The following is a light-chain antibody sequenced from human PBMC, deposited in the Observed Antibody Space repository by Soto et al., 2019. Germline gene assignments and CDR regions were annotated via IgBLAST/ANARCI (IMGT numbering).Light chain of an antibody. V-gene: IGLV2-14*01. CDR3: SSYTSSGTLVV. Sequence: QSALTQPASVSVSPGQSITISCTGTSSDIGGYKYVSWYQQHPGKAPKLMIFEVSNRPSGVSNRFSGSKSGNTASLTISGLQADDEADYYCSSYTSSGTLVVFGGGTKVTVL. CDR2: EVS. J-gene: IGLJ2*01. CDR1: SSDIGGYKY.